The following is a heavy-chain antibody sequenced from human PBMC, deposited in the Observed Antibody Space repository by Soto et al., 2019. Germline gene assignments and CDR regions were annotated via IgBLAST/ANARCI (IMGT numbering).Heavy chain of an antibody. J-gene: IGHJ6*02. CDR2: IWYDGGIK. V-gene: IGHV3-33*01. CDR3: ARIDCTGGNCRPYAYYGLDV. CDR1: GFTFNTYG. Sequence: QGQLVESGGGVVQPGRSLRLSCAASGFTFNTYGMHWVRQAPGKGLEWVAVIWYDGGIKYYADSTRGRFTVSRDNSRNTQYLQMNSLRVEYTAVYYCARIDCTGGNCRPYAYYGLDVWGQGTTVTVSS. D-gene: IGHD2-15*01.